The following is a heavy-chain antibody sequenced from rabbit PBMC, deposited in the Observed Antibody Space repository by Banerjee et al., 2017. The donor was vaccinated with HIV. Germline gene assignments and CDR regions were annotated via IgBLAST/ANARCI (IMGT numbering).Heavy chain of an antibody. D-gene: IGHD4-1*01. CDR2: IYAGSSGST. CDR3: ARDLAGVIGWNFDL. J-gene: IGHJ4*01. Sequence: LVKPGASLTLTCTASGFDLSRWWMCWVRQAPGKGLEWIACIYAGSSGSTYYASWAKGRFTITTSTSLNTVTLQMTSLTAADTATYFCARDLAGVIGWNFDLWGQGTLVTVS. V-gene: IGHV1S40*01. CDR1: GFDLSRWW.